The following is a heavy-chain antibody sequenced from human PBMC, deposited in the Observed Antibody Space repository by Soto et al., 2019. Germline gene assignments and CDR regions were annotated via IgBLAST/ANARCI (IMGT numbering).Heavy chain of an antibody. Sequence: GGSLRLSCAASGFTFSNAWMSWVRQAPGKGLEWVGRIKSKTDGGTTDYAAPVKGRFTISRDDSKNTLYLQMNSLKTEDTAVYYCTTDSTTIFGVVITDYWGQGTLVTVSS. CDR2: IKSKTDGGTT. V-gene: IGHV3-15*01. CDR1: GFTFSNAW. D-gene: IGHD3-3*01. CDR3: TTDSTTIFGVVITDY. J-gene: IGHJ4*02.